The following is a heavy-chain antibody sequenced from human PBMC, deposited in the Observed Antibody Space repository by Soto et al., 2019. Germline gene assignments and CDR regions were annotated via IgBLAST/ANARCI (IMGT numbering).Heavy chain of an antibody. Sequence: PGGSLRVSCAASGFTFSVNGMHWVRQAPGKGLEWVADIWHDGSKAYYADSVKGRFTISKDNSKNTLYLQMNSLGVEDTAVYYCARDVWAGLHKYLDSLGQGTPVTVSS. J-gene: IGHJ5*01. V-gene: IGHV3-33*01. CDR3: ARDVWAGLHKYLDS. CDR2: IWHDGSKA. CDR1: GFTFSVNG. D-gene: IGHD3-16*01.